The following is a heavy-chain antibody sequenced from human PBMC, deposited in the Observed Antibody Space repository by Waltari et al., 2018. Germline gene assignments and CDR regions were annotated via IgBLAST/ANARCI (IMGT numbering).Heavy chain of an antibody. CDR3: ARDLRGYYYYYMDV. Sequence: EVQLVESGGGLVQPGGSLRLSCAASGFTFSTYWMHWFREAPGKGLVWVSRIDSDGSSTSYADSVKGRFTISRDNAKNTLYLQVNSLRAEDTAVYYCARDLRGYYYYYMDVWGKGTTVTVSS. CDR1: GFTFSTYW. D-gene: IGHD3-10*01. V-gene: IGHV3-74*01. CDR2: IDSDGSST. J-gene: IGHJ6*03.